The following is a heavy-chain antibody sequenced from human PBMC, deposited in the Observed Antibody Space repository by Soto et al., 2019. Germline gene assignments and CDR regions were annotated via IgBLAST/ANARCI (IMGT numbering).Heavy chain of an antibody. J-gene: IGHJ4*02. Sequence: QVQLVESGGGVVQPGRSLRLSCAASGFTFSTHAMHWVRQAPGKGLECVAIVSFDGSNKYYADSVKGRFTISRDNSKNTLYLQMSGLTPEDAAVDYCARDPTGITTTGGGRIDHWGQGTLVTVSS. CDR3: ARDPTGITTTGGGRIDH. D-gene: IGHD1-20*01. V-gene: IGHV3-30-3*01. CDR2: VSFDGSNK. CDR1: GFTFSTHA.